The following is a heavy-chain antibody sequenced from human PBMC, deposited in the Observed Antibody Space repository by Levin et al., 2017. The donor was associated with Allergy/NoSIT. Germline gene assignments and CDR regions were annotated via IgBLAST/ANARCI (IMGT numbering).Heavy chain of an antibody. Sequence: GGSLRLSCAASGITFSNAWMSWARQAPGKGLEWVGRIKSNTDGGTTEYAAPVKGRFSISRDDSKNTLYLQMNSLKTEDTAVYFCTTYSSTWYYFDYWDQGTLVTVCS. CDR3: TTYSSTWYYFDY. D-gene: IGHD6-13*01. CDR2: IKSNTDGGTT. CDR1: GITFSNAW. J-gene: IGHJ4*02. V-gene: IGHV3-15*01.